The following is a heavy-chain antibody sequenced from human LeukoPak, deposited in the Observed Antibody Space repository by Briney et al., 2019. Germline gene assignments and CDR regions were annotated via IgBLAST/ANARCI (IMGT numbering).Heavy chain of an antibody. Sequence: GSLRLSCAASGFTFSSYAMHWVRQAPGKGLEWVAVISYDGSNKYYADSVKGRFTISRDNSKNTLYLQMNSLRAEDTAVYYCARAPKDRGYSYARVGHFDYWGQGTLVTVSS. D-gene: IGHD5-18*01. J-gene: IGHJ4*02. CDR1: GFTFSSYA. CDR3: ARAPKDRGYSYARVGHFDY. V-gene: IGHV3-30*04. CDR2: ISYDGSNK.